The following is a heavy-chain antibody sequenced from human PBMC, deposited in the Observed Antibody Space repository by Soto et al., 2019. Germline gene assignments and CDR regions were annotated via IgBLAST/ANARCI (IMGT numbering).Heavy chain of an antibody. Sequence: ASVKVSCKASGYTFTGYYMHWVRQAPGQGLEWMGWINPNSGGTNYAQKFQGRVTITRDTSASTAYMELSSLRSEDTAVYYCARTSRGFGVVPFDYWGQGTLVTVSS. J-gene: IGHJ4*02. V-gene: IGHV1-2*02. CDR3: ARTSRGFGVVPFDY. D-gene: IGHD3-3*01. CDR2: INPNSGGT. CDR1: GYTFTGYY.